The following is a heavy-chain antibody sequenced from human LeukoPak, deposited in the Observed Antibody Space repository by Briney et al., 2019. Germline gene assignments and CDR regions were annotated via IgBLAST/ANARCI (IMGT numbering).Heavy chain of an antibody. Sequence: GGSLRLSCAASGFTFDDYAMHWVRQAPEKGLEWVSVISGDGGTTYYADSLEARFTISRDNSKNSLYLQMNSLRTEDTALYYCAKGVAPYYFDYWGQGTLVTVSS. CDR1: GFTFDDYA. D-gene: IGHD2-15*01. CDR2: ISGDGGTT. CDR3: AKGVAPYYFDY. J-gene: IGHJ4*02. V-gene: IGHV3-43*02.